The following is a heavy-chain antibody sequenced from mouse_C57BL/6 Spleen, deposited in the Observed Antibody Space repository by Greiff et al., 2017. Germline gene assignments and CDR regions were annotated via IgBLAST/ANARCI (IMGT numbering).Heavy chain of an antibody. CDR1: GYTFTSYW. V-gene: IGHV1-52*01. D-gene: IGHD2-1*01. CDR3: ARNYGNYGSAMDY. J-gene: IGHJ4*01. Sequence: VQLQQPGAELVRPGSSVKLSCKASGYTFTSYWMHWVKQRPIQGLEWIGNIDPSDSETHYNQKFKDKATLTVDKSSSTAYMQLSSLTSEDSAVYYCARNYGNYGSAMDYWGQGTSVTVSS. CDR2: IDPSDSET.